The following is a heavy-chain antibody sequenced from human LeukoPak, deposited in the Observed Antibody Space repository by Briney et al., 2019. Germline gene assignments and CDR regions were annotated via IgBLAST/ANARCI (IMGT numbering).Heavy chain of an antibody. Sequence: GGSLRLSCAASGFTFSSYGMHWVRQAPGKGLEWVAVIWYDGSNKYYADSVKGRFTISRDNSKNTLYLQMNSLRAGDTAVYYCAKGPPEGPFDYWGQGTLVTVSS. J-gene: IGHJ4*02. CDR2: IWYDGSNK. V-gene: IGHV3-33*06. CDR1: GFTFSSYG. CDR3: AKGPPEGPFDY.